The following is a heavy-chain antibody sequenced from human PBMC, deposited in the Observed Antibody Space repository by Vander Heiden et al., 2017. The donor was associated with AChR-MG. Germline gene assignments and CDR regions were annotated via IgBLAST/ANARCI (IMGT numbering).Heavy chain of an antibody. CDR1: GSTSSSYV. J-gene: IGHJ4*02. CDR3: ARMRSSGYSFDY. D-gene: IGHD3-22*01. CDR2: ISYDGNNK. Sequence: QVQLVESGGGVVQPGRSLRLSCAASGSTSSSYVMHWVRQAPGKGLEWVAVISYDGNNKYYADSVKGRFTISRDNSKNTLFLQMNSLRAEDTAVYYCARMRSSGYSFDYWGQGTLVTVSS. V-gene: IGHV3-30-3*01.